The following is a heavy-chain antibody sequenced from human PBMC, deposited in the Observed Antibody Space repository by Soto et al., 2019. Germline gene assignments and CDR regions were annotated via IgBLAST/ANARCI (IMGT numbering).Heavy chain of an antibody. D-gene: IGHD1-26*01. CDR3: AREWELLVFDY. CDR1: GFTFSSYA. J-gene: IGHJ4*01. Sequence: QVQLVESGGGVVQPGRSLRLSCAASGFTFSSYAMHWVRQAPGKGLEWVAVISYDGSNKYYADSVKGRFTISRDNSKNSLYLQMNSLRAEDTAVYYCAREWELLVFDYWGHGTLVTVSS. V-gene: IGHV3-30-3*01. CDR2: ISYDGSNK.